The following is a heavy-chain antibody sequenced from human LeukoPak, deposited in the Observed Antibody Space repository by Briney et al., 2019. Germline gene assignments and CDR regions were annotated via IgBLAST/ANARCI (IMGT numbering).Heavy chain of an antibody. CDR1: GGSSSSGGYY. CDR2: SYYSGSP. D-gene: IGHD2-2*02. J-gene: IGHJ4*02. CDR3: ARGGVVPAAVRAEPYYFDY. Sequence: PSQTLSRPGTVSGGSSSSGGYYWRWIRQHPGRGLGWRGHSYYSGSPYYNPSLKSRVTISVDTSKNQFSLKLSSVTAADTAVYYCARGGVVPAAVRAEPYYFDYWGQGTLVTVSS. V-gene: IGHV4-31*03.